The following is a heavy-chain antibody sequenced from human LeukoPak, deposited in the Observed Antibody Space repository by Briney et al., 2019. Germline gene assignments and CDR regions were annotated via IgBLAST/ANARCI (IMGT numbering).Heavy chain of an antibody. J-gene: IGHJ4*02. D-gene: IGHD2-2*01. Sequence: SSQTLSLTCTVSGGSISSGSYYWSWIRQPAGKGLEWIGSIYTSGSTNYNPSLKSRVTISVDTSKNQFSLKLSSVTAADTAVYYCARGGGYCSSTSCPPRYWGQGTLVTVSS. CDR2: IYTSGST. V-gene: IGHV4-61*02. CDR1: GGSISSGSYY. CDR3: ARGGGYCSSTSCPPRY.